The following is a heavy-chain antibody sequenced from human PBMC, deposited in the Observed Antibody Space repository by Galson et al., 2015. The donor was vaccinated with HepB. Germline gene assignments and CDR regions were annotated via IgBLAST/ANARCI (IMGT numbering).Heavy chain of an antibody. V-gene: IGHV4-59*01. CDR2: IYHSGYT. CDR3: ARNQYSSSPHFHY. D-gene: IGHD6-6*01. J-gene: IGHJ4*02. Sequence: LEWIGHIYHSGYTKYNPSLKRQVTISMDTSNNQFSLRLTFVTAADTAVYYCARNQYSSSPHFHYWGQGTLLTVSS.